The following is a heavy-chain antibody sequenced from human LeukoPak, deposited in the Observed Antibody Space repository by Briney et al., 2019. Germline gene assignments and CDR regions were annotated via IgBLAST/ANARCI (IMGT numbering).Heavy chain of an antibody. V-gene: IGHV4-4*09. Sequence: SETLSLTCTVSGGSISSYYWSWIRQPPGKGLEWIGYIYTSGSTNYNPSLKSRVTISVDTSKNQFSLKLSSVTAADTAVYYCARFSSARSWNYDSPHFAFDIWGQGTKVTVSS. CDR2: IYTSGST. CDR3: ARFSSARSWNYDSPHFAFDI. J-gene: IGHJ3*02. CDR1: GGSISSYY. D-gene: IGHD3-22*01.